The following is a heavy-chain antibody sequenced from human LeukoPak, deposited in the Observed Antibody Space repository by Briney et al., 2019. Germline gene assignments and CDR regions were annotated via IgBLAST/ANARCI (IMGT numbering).Heavy chain of an antibody. Sequence: PGGSLRLSWAASGFTFSSYGMHWVRQAPGKRLEWVAVIWYDGSNKYYADSVKGRFTISRDNSKNTLYLQMNSLRAEDTAVYYCARLSPRSAYFDYWGQGTLVTVSS. CDR2: IWYDGSNK. V-gene: IGHV3-33*01. J-gene: IGHJ4*02. CDR3: ARLSPRSAYFDY. CDR1: GFTFSSYG.